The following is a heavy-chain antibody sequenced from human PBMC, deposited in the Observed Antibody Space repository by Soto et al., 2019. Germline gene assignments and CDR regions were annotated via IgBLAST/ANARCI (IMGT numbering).Heavy chain of an antibody. Sequence: QVQLQQWGAGLLKPSETLSLTCAVYGVSFSGYYWTWIRQSPGKGLEWIGEITHSGSTNYTPSVKSRFTISVDTSRNHFSLRLSSVTAADTAVYYCASSRYYDSSDDYYVRWFDPWGQGTLVTVSS. CDR2: ITHSGST. J-gene: IGHJ5*02. D-gene: IGHD3-22*01. CDR3: ASSRYYDSSDDYYVRWFDP. V-gene: IGHV4-34*01. CDR1: GVSFSGYY.